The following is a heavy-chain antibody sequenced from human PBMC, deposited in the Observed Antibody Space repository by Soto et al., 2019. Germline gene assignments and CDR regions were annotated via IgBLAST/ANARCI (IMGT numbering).Heavy chain of an antibody. CDR2: ISSSGGST. J-gene: IGHJ4*02. CDR3: ATQIVAVPAVMVGGGLGYFDY. V-gene: IGHV3-23*01. D-gene: IGHD2-2*01. CDR1: GFTFSSYA. Sequence: PGGSLRLSCAASGFTFSSYAMTWVRQAPGKGLEWVSTISSSGGSTYYADSVKGRFTISRDNSKNTLYLQMNSLRAEDTAVYYCATQIVAVPAVMVGGGLGYFDYWGQGTLVTVSS.